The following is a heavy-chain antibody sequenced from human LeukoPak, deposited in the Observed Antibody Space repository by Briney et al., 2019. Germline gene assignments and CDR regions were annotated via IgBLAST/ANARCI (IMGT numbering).Heavy chain of an antibody. Sequence: GGSLRLSCAASGFTLSSYAMHWVRQAPGKGLEWVAVISYDGSNKYYADSVKGRFTISRDNSKNTLYLQMNSLRAEDTAVYYCARVLGYGWFDPWGQGTLVTVSS. D-gene: IGHD5-18*01. V-gene: IGHV3-30-3*01. CDR3: ARVLGYGWFDP. CDR2: ISYDGSNK. CDR1: GFTLSSYA. J-gene: IGHJ5*02.